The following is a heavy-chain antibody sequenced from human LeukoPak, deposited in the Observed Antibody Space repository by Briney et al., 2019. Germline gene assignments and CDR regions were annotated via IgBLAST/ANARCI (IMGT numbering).Heavy chain of an antibody. CDR1: GGSISSGSYH. D-gene: IGHD2-2*02. V-gene: IGHV4-61*02. CDR3: ARDLVGYCSSTSCYKYYYYMDV. Sequence: SQTLSLTCTVSGGSISSGSYHWSWIRQPAGTGLEWIGRIYTSGSTNYNPSLKSRVTISVDTSKNQFSLKLSSVTAADTAVYYCARDLVGYCSSTSCYKYYYYMDVWGKGTTVTVSS. J-gene: IGHJ6*03. CDR2: IYTSGST.